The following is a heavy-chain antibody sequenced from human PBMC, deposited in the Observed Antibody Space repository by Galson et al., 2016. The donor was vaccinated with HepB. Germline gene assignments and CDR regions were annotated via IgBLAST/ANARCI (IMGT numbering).Heavy chain of an antibody. V-gene: IGHV2-5*01. Sequence: PALVKPTQTLTLTCTFSGLSLITRGVGVGWIRQPPGKALEWLALIYWNENKRYIPSLKNRLTIAKDTSKNQVVLTMTNMDPVDTATYYCAHGRGYFDHWGQGSLVTVSS. J-gene: IGHJ4*02. CDR3: AHGRGYFDH. CDR2: IYWNENK. D-gene: IGHD2-15*01. CDR1: GLSLITRGVG.